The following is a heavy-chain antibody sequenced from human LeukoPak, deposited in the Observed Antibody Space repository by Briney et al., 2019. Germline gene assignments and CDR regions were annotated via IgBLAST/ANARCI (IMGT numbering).Heavy chain of an antibody. CDR2: IIPILGIA. CDR1: GYTFTSYG. V-gene: IGHV1-69*04. CDR3: ARQDSDPDAFDI. D-gene: IGHD2-15*01. Sequence: SVKVSCKASGYTFTSYGISWVRQAPGQGLEWMGRIIPILGIANYAQKFQGRVTITADKSTSTAYMELSSLRSEDTAVYYCARQDSDPDAFDIWGQGTMVTVSS. J-gene: IGHJ3*02.